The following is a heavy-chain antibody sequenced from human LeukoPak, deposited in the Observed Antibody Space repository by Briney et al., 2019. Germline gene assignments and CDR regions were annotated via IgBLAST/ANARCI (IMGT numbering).Heavy chain of an antibody. J-gene: IGHJ2*01. CDR1: GGSISSYY. Sequence: PSETLSLTCTVSGGSISSYYWSWIRQPPGKGLEWIGYIYTSGSTNYNPSLKSRVTISVDTSKNQFSLKLSSVTAADTAVYYCARPRAAAGTWWYFDLWGRGTLVTVSS. D-gene: IGHD6-13*01. CDR3: ARPRAAAGTWWYFDL. V-gene: IGHV4-4*09. CDR2: IYTSGST.